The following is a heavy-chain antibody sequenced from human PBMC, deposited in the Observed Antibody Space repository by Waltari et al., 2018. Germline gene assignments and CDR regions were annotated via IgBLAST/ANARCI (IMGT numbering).Heavy chain of an antibody. CDR3: ARVRNSSGWSPFDY. Sequence: EVQLVETGGGLIQPGGSLRLSCAASGFTVSSNYMSWVRQAPGKGLEWVSVIYSGGSTYYADSVKGRFTISRDNSKNTLYLQMNSLRAEDTAVYYCARVRNSSGWSPFDYWGQGTLVTVSS. CDR2: IYSGGST. D-gene: IGHD6-19*01. CDR1: GFTVSSNY. J-gene: IGHJ4*02. V-gene: IGHV3-53*02.